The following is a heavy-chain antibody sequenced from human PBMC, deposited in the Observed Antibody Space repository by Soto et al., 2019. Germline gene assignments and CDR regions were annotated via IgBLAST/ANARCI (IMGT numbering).Heavy chain of an antibody. CDR2: ISSSGSTI. CDR1: GFTFSSYE. V-gene: IGHV3-48*03. Sequence: PGGSLRLSCAASGFTFSSYELPRVRQAPWKGLEWFSYISSSGSTIYYADSVKGRFTISRDNSKNSLYLQMHSLRAEDTAVYYCAREDIVVVPAPLGVGGQGTTVTVSS. J-gene: IGHJ6*02. CDR3: AREDIVVVPAPLGV. D-gene: IGHD2-2*01.